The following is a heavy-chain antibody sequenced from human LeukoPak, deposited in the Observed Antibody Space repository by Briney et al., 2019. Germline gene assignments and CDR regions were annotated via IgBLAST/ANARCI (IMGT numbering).Heavy chain of an antibody. J-gene: IGHJ5*02. Sequence: GESLKISCKASGYRFTTDYIGWVRQMPGKGLEWMGIIYPDDSETNYSPSFQGQVTISADKSISTAYLQWSSLKASDSAMYYCTRPQRPFTTSWYEPNWFDPWGQGTLVTVSS. CDR1: GYRFTTDY. D-gene: IGHD6-13*01. CDR2: IYPDDSET. CDR3: TRPQRPFTTSWYEPNWFDP. V-gene: IGHV5-51*01.